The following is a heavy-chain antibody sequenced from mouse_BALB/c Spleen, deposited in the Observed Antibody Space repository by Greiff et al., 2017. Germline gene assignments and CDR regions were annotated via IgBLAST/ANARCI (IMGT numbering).Heavy chain of an antibody. V-gene: IGHV1-69*02. Sequence: VQLQQPGAELVRPGASVKLSCKASGYTFTSYWINWVKQRPGQGLEWIGNIYPSDSYTNYNQKFKDKATLTVDKSSSTAYMQLSSPTSEDSAVYYCTGDYDNFDYWGQGTTLTVSS. CDR2: IYPSDSYT. J-gene: IGHJ2*01. CDR1: GYTFTSYW. CDR3: TGDYDNFDY. D-gene: IGHD2-4*01.